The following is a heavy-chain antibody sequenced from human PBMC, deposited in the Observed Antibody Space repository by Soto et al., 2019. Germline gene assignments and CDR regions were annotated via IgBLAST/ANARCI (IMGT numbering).Heavy chain of an antibody. D-gene: IGHD2-2*01. Sequence: GESLKISCNGSGYSFTSYWISWVRQMPGKGLEWMGRIDPSDSYTNYSPSFQGHVTISAGKSISTAYLQWSSLKASDTAMYYCARGDIVVVPAAPNDAFDIWGQGTMVTVSS. CDR2: IDPSDSYT. V-gene: IGHV5-10-1*01. CDR3: ARGDIVVVPAAPNDAFDI. CDR1: GYSFTSYW. J-gene: IGHJ3*02.